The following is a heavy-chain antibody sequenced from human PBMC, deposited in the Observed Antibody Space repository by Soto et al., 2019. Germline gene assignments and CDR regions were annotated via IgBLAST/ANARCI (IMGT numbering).Heavy chain of an antibody. D-gene: IGHD6-19*01. V-gene: IGHV1-69*06. Sequence: SVKVSCKASGGTFSSYAISWVRQAPGQGLEWMGGIIPIFGTANYAQKFQGRVTITADKSTSTAYMELSSLRSEDTAVYYCARGVAVAGILNYFDYWGQGALVTVSS. CDR3: ARGVAVAGILNYFDY. J-gene: IGHJ4*02. CDR2: IIPIFGTA. CDR1: GGTFSSYA.